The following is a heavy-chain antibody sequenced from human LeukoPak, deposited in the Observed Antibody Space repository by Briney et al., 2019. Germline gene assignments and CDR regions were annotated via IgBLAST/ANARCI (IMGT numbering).Heavy chain of an antibody. CDR2: ISYDGSNK. J-gene: IGHJ4*02. Sequence: GGSLRLSCAASGFTFSSYAMHWVRQAPGKGLEWVAVISYDGSNKYYADSVKGRFTISRDNSKNTLYLQMNSLRAEDTAVYYCASLLSDFDYWGQGTLVTASS. CDR3: ASLLSDFDY. D-gene: IGHD2/OR15-2a*01. V-gene: IGHV3-30-3*01. CDR1: GFTFSSYA.